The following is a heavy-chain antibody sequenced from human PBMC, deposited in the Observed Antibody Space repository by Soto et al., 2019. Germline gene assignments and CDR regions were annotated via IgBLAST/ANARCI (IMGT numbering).Heavy chain of an antibody. CDR1: GGTFSTYT. J-gene: IGHJ3*01. CDR2: IIPLFGTT. D-gene: IGHD3-10*02. Sequence: QVQLVQSGAEVRKPGSSVKVSCKASGGTFSTYTIYWVRQAPGQGLEWVGRIIPLFGTTKYAQNFQGRVTITAEESTSTVYMELSSLRAEDTAVYYCARRPDDRADDALDVWGEGTAVSVST. V-gene: IGHV1-69*18. CDR3: ARRPDDRADDALDV.